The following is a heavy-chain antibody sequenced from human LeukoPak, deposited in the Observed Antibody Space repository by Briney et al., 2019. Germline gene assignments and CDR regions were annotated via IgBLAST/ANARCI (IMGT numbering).Heavy chain of an antibody. CDR2: TYYRSKWYT. D-gene: IGHD6-19*01. V-gene: IGHV6-1*01. CDR3: ARGNSGVAVARFDY. CDR1: GDSVSNNNAA. J-gene: IGHJ4*02. Sequence: SQTLSLTCAISGDSVSNNNAAWNWIRQSPSRGLEWLGGTYYRSKWYTDSAVSVNSRITINPDTSKNQFSLQLTSVTPEDSAVYYCARGNSGVAVARFDYWGQGTLVTVSS.